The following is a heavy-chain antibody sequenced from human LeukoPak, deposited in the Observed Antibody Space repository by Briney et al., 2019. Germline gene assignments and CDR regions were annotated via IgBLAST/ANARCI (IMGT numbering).Heavy chain of an antibody. V-gene: IGHV4-38-2*01. J-gene: IGHJ3*02. CDR2: IYHSGST. Sequence: SETLSLTCAVSGYSISSGYYWGWIRQPPGKGLEWIGTIYHSGSTYYTPSLKSRVTISVDTSKNHFSLKLSSVTAADTAVYYCARILPTRWPGYALDIWGQGTMVTVSS. D-gene: IGHD4-23*01. CDR3: ARILPTRWPGYALDI. CDR1: GYSISSGYY.